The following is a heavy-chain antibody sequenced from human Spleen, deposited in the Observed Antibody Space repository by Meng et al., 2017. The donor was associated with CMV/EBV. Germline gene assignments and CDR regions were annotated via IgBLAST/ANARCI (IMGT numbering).Heavy chain of an antibody. D-gene: IGHD6-13*01. V-gene: IGHV4-39*07. CDR3: AAAPKFVAAAANWFDP. Sequence: GSVSSSNYYWGWIRQPPGKGLEWIGSIYYVGTTYYNPSLKSRVTISVDTSKNHFSLNLTSATAADTAVYFCAAAPKFVAAAANWFDPWGQGTLVTVSS. CDR1: GSVSSSNYY. J-gene: IGHJ5*02. CDR2: IYYVGTT.